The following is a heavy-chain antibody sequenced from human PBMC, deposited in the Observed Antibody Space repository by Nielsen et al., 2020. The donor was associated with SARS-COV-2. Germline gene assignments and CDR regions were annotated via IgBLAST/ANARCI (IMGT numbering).Heavy chain of an antibody. Sequence: GESLKISCVTSGFSFSGFSMNWVRQAPGKGLEWLSYISSNSATRYYADSVRGRFTVSRDNAKNSLFLQMSSLRDEDTAVYYCARTGKLDYWGQGTLVTVSS. CDR1: GFSFSGFS. CDR3: ARTGKLDY. J-gene: IGHJ4*02. V-gene: IGHV3-48*02. CDR2: ISSNSATR. D-gene: IGHD1-1*01.